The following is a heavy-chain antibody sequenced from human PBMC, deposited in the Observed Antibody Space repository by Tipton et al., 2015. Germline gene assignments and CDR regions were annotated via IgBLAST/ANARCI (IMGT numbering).Heavy chain of an antibody. CDR2: IFHSGTT. CDR1: GGSLRSGDYY. CDR3: AREDDFSDFDY. D-gene: IGHD4-11*01. Sequence: LRLSCTVSGGSLRSGDYYWTWIRQPPGKGLEWIGYIFHSGTTHYNPSLKSRVTISLDTSKNQFSLKLTSVTAADTAVYYCAREDDFSDFDYWGQGTLVTVSS. V-gene: IGHV4-30-4*01. J-gene: IGHJ4*02.